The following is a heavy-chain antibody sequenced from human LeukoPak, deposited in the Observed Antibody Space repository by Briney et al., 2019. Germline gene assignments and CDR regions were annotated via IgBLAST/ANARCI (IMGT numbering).Heavy chain of an antibody. CDR3: ARGLPYYDFWSGYYPGFGFDY. J-gene: IGHJ4*02. CDR1: AASISSTSYS. Sequence: PSDTLTLPCTVTAASISSTSYSWGSIPQPPRNGLEWIGSSYYSGSTYYNPSLKSRVTISVHTSKNQFSLILSSVTAADTALYYCARGLPYYDFWSGYYPGFGFDYWGQGTLVTVSS. V-gene: IGHV4-39*07. D-gene: IGHD3-3*01. CDR2: SYYSGST.